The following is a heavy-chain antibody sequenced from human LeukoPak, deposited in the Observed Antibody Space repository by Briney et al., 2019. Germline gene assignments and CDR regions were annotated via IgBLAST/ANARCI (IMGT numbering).Heavy chain of an antibody. V-gene: IGHV4-59*01. CDR2: IYYSGYT. J-gene: IGHJ4*02. D-gene: IGHD5-12*01. CDR1: GGSISTYY. Sequence: PSETLSLTCTVSGGSISTYYWSWFRQPPGKGLEWIGYIYYSGYTNYIPSLKSRVTISLDTPKNQFSLSLSSVTAADTAVYYCARGNLVATLYFDYWGQGALVTVSS. CDR3: ARGNLVATLYFDY.